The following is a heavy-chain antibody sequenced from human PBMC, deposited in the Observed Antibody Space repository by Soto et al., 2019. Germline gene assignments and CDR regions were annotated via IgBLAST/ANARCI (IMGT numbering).Heavy chain of an antibody. Sequence: EVQLVESGGSLVQPGRSLRLSCAASGFTFDDYAMHWVRQAPGKGLEWVSGISWNSGSIGYADSVKGRFTISRDNAKNSLYLQMNSLRAQDTALYYCVRGMEYSRSYYNWFDPWGQGTLVTVSS. CDR3: VRGMEYSRSYYNWFDP. V-gene: IGHV3-9*01. D-gene: IGHD6-6*01. J-gene: IGHJ5*02. CDR2: ISWNSGSI. CDR1: GFTFDDYA.